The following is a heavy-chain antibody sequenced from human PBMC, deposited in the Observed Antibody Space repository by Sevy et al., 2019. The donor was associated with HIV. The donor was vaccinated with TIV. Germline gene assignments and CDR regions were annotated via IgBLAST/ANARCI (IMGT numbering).Heavy chain of an antibody. CDR3: ARLGNNEEGAFDI. CDR1: GYSFTTYW. Sequence: GESLKISCKASGYSFTTYWIGWVRQMPGKGLHWMGSIYPGDSDTVYSPSFQGQVSISADKSVTTAYLQWNSLQASDTAIYYCARLGNNEEGAFDIWRQGTMVTVSS. CDR2: IYPGDSDT. J-gene: IGHJ3*02. D-gene: IGHD2-8*01. V-gene: IGHV5-51*01.